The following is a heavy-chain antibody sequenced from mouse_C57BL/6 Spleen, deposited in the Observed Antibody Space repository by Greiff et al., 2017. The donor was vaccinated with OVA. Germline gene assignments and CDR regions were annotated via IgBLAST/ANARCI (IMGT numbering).Heavy chain of an antibody. J-gene: IGHJ4*01. V-gene: IGHV1-64*01. CDR1: GYTFTSYW. CDR3: ARYDYGSSYEAMDY. CDR2: IHPNSGST. D-gene: IGHD1-1*01. Sequence: QVQLQQPGAELVKPGASVKLSCKASGYTFTSYWMHWVKQRPGQGLEWIGMIHPNSGSTNYNEKFKSKATLTADKSSSTAYMQLSSLTSEDSAVYYCARYDYGSSYEAMDYWGQGTSVTVSS.